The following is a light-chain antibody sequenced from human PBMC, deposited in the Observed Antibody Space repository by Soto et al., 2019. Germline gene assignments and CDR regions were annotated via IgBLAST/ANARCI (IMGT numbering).Light chain of an antibody. CDR2: GTS. V-gene: IGKV3-20*01. CDR1: ERIYSAY. Sequence: EIVLTQSPVTLSLSPGERATLSCRASERIYSAYLGWYQQKPGQAPRLLIYGTSSRATGIPDRFSGSGSGTDFTLTISRLEPEDFAVYYCQQYGNSPITFGQGTRLEIK. J-gene: IGKJ5*01. CDR3: QQYGNSPIT.